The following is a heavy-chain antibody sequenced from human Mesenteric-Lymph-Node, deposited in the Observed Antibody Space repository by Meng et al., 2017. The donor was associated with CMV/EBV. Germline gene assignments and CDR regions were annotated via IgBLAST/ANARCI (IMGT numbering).Heavy chain of an antibody. CDR3: ARDTAGDGFNI. J-gene: IGHJ3*02. CDR1: GFTFNNYV. CDR2: IYSDDST. Sequence: LSCAASGFTFNNYVMNWVRQAPGKGLEWVSVIYSDDSTYYADSLRGRFSISRDNSKNTMYLQMSSLRAEDTAVYYCARDTAGDGFNIWGQGTMVTVSS. V-gene: IGHV3-66*01.